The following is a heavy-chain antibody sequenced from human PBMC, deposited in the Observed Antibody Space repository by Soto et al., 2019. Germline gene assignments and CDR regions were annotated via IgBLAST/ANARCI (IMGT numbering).Heavy chain of an antibody. D-gene: IGHD6-13*01. V-gene: IGHV3-30*18. CDR1: GFTFSSYG. Sequence: QVQLVESGGGVVQPGRSLRLSCAASGFTFSSYGMNWVRQAPGKGLEWVAVISYDGSNKYYADSVKGRFTISRDSSKNMLYLKLTSLRAEDTVVYYCAKEDSSSWHYYYGMDVSGQETTVTV. CDR3: AKEDSSSWHYYYGMDV. CDR2: ISYDGSNK. J-gene: IGHJ6*02.